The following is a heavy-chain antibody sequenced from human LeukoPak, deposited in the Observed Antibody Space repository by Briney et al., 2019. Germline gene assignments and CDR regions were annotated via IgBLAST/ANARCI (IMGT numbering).Heavy chain of an antibody. CDR2: ISWNSGSI. D-gene: IGHD3-22*01. CDR1: GFTFDDYA. V-gene: IGHV3-9*01. J-gene: IGHJ6*02. Sequence: GGSLRLSCAASGFTFDDYAMHWVRQAPGKGLEWVSGISWNSGSIGYADSVKGRFTISRDNAKNSLYLQMNSLRAEDTALYYCAKDITPYYYGSSGRPDVWGQGTTVTVSS. CDR3: AKDITPYYYGSSGRPDV.